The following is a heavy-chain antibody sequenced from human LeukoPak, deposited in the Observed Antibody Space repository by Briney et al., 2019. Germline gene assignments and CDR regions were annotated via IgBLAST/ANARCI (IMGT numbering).Heavy chain of an antibody. V-gene: IGHV4-34*01. CDR2: INHSGST. CDR1: GGSFSGYY. Sequence: SETLSLTCAVYGGSFSGYYWSWIRQPPGKGLEWIGEINHSGSTNYNPSLKSRVTISVDTSKNQFSRKLSSVTAADTAVYYCASRNSSGPIGAPNLDYWGQGTLVTVSS. D-gene: IGHD3-22*01. J-gene: IGHJ4*02. CDR3: ASRNSSGPIGAPNLDY.